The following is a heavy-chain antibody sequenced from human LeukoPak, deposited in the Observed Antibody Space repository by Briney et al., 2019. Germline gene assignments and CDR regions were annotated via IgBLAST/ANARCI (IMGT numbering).Heavy chain of an antibody. Sequence: ASVKVSCKASGYTFTSYYMHWVRQAPGQGLEWMGIINPSGGSTSYAQKFQGRVTMTRDTSTSTVYMELSSLRSEDTAVYYCATVTYYYGSGSYYPFDYWGQGTLVTVSS. D-gene: IGHD3-10*01. CDR1: GYTFTSYY. CDR3: ATVTYYYGSGSYYPFDY. CDR2: INPSGGST. J-gene: IGHJ4*02. V-gene: IGHV1-46*01.